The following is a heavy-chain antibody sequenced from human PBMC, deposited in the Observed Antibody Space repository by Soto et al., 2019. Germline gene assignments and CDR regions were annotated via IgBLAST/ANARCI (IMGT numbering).Heavy chain of an antibody. CDR3: ARGFRVVAHNWFDP. CDR1: GGSFSGYY. D-gene: IGHD2-15*01. J-gene: IGHJ5*02. CDR2: INHSGST. Sequence: SETLSLTCAVYGGSFSGYYWSWIRQPPGKGLEWIGEINHSGSTNYNPSLKSRVTISVDTSKNQFSLKLSSVTAADTAVYYCARGFRVVAHNWFDPWGQGTPVTVSS. V-gene: IGHV4-34*01.